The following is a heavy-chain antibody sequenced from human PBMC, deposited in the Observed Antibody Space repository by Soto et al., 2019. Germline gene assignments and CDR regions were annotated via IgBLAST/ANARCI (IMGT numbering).Heavy chain of an antibody. Sequence: QVQLVQSGAEVKKPGSSVKVSCTASGGTFSDYAFSWVRRAPGQGLEWMGGIIPMFSSSSFAQKFQGRLTITADDSTSTAYMSLSSLGSADTAMYYCAKDIGFQQHLFVFDLWGPGTLVTVSS. V-gene: IGHV1-69*01. D-gene: IGHD3-10*02. CDR2: IIPMFSSS. CDR3: AKDIGFQQHLFVFDL. J-gene: IGHJ4*02. CDR1: GGTFSDYA.